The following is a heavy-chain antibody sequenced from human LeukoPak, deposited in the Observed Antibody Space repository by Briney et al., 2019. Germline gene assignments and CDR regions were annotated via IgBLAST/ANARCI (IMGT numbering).Heavy chain of an antibody. CDR2: IIPIFGTA. J-gene: IGHJ6*02. D-gene: IGHD6-19*01. V-gene: IGHV1-69*13. CDR1: GYTFTSYD. CDR3: ARGFIPGIAVAPRGSYYGMDV. Sequence: SVKVSCKASGYTFTSYDINWVRQATGQGLEWMGGIIPIFGTANYAQKFQGRVTITADESTSTAYMELSSLRSEDTAVYYCARGFIPGIAVAPRGSYYGMDVWGQGTTVTVSS.